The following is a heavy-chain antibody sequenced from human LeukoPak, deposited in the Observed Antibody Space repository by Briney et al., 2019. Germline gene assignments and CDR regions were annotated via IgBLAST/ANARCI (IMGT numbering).Heavy chain of an antibody. V-gene: IGHV5-51*01. Sequence: GESLKISCKGSGYSFTSYWIGWVRQMPGKGLEWMGIIYPGDSDTRYSPSFQGQVTISADKSISTAYLQWSSLKASDTAMYYCALRITIFGVVTDYWGQGTLVTVSS. J-gene: IGHJ4*02. D-gene: IGHD3-3*01. CDR2: IYPGDSDT. CDR3: ALRITIFGVVTDY. CDR1: GYSFTSYW.